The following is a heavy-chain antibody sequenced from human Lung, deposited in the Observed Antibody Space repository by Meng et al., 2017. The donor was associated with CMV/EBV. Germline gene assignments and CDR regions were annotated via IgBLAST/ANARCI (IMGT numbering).Heavy chain of an antibody. CDR2: INSDESTT. J-gene: IGHJ4*02. D-gene: IGHD1-26*01. CDR3: ARDQGGSSRGVDY. Sequence: ASVFSFSSSWMHWVGQAPGKGLVWVSRINSDESTTNYAASVKGRFTISRDNAKSTLYLQMNSLRAEDTAVYYCARDQGGSSRGVDYWGQGTLVTVSS. V-gene: IGHV3-74*01. CDR1: VFSFSSSW.